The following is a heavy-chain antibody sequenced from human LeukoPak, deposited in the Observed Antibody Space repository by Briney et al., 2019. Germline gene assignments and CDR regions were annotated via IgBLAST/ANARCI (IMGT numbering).Heavy chain of an antibody. CDR1: GFTFSSYA. CDR3: ARVALNGYYDFWSDYSGPFDI. V-gene: IGHV3-23*01. J-gene: IGHJ3*02. Sequence: GGSLRLSCAASGFTFSSYAMSWVRQAPGKGLEWVSGISGSGGSTYYADSVKGRFTISRDNSKNTLYLQMNSLRAEDTAVFFCARVALNGYYDFWSDYSGPFDIWGQGTMVTLSS. CDR2: ISGSGGST. D-gene: IGHD3-3*01.